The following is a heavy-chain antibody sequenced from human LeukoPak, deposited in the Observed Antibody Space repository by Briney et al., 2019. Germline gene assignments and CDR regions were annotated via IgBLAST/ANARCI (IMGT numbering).Heavy chain of an antibody. CDR1: GGSISSSSYY. CDR2: IYYSGST. CDR3: ARVQLGRGNYFDY. Sequence: SETLSLTCTVSGGSISSSSYYWGWIRQPPGKGLEWIGSIYYSGSTYYNPSLKSRVTISVDTSKNQFSLKLSSVTAADTAVYYCARVQLGRGNYFDYWGQGTLVTVSS. J-gene: IGHJ4*02. D-gene: IGHD3-10*01. V-gene: IGHV4-39*07.